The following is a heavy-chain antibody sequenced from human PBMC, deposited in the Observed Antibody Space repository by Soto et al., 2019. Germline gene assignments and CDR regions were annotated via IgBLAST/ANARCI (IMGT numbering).Heavy chain of an antibody. CDR1: GFTFSGSA. J-gene: IGHJ4*02. D-gene: IGHD6-6*01. CDR3: TRPLGYSSSSGTG. CDR2: IRSKANSYAT. V-gene: IGHV3-73*01. Sequence: HPGGSLRLSCAASGFTFSGSAMHWVRQASGKGLEWVGRIRSKANSYATAYAASVKGRFTISRDDSKNTAYLQMNSLKTEDTAVYYCTRPLGYSSSSGTGWGPGTLVTVSS.